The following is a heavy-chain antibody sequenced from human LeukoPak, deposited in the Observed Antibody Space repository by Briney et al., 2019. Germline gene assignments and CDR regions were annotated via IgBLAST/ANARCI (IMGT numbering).Heavy chain of an antibody. J-gene: IGHJ3*02. Sequence: GESLKISCKGSGYSFTSYWIGWVRQMPGKGLEWMGIIYPGDSDTRYSPSFQGQVTISADKSISTAYQQWSSLKASDTAMYYCARPEQQLVPRDAFDIWGQGTMVTVSS. CDR1: GYSFTSYW. V-gene: IGHV5-51*01. D-gene: IGHD6-13*01. CDR3: ARPEQQLVPRDAFDI. CDR2: IYPGDSDT.